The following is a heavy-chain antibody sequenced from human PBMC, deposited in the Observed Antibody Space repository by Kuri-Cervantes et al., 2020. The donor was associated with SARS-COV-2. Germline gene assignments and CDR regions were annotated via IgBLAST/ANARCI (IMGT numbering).Heavy chain of an antibody. V-gene: IGHV3-38-3*01. CDR2: ISGGST. CDR3: AREEIALFGVVTSTFDY. CDR1: GLTVSSNE. D-gene: IGHD3-3*01. Sequence: GESLKISCAASGLTVSSNEMSWVRQAPGKGLEWVSSISGGSTYYADSRKGRFTISRDNSKNTLYLQMNSLRAEDTAVYYCAREEIALFGVVTSTFDYWGQGTLVTVSS. J-gene: IGHJ4*02.